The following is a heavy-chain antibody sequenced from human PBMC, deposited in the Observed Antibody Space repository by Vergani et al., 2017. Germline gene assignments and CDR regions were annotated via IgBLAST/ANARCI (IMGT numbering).Heavy chain of an antibody. Sequence: EVQLLESGGGLVQPGGSLRLSCAASGFTFSSYAMSWVRQAPGQGLEWVSAISGSGGSTYYADSVKGRFTISRDNSKNTLYLQMNSLRAEDTAVYYCAKGVYDSSGYYPDRFLYFDLWGRGTLVTVSS. J-gene: IGHJ2*01. V-gene: IGHV3-23*01. CDR2: ISGSGGST. CDR1: GFTFSSYA. D-gene: IGHD3-22*01. CDR3: AKGVYDSSGYYPDRFLYFDL.